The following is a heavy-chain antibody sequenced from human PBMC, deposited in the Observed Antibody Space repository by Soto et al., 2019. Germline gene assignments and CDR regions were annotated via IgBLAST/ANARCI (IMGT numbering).Heavy chain of an antibody. CDR2: ISSSGSTI. Sequence: ESGGGLVQPGGSLRLSCAASGFTFSSYEMNWVRQAPGKGLEWVSYISSSGSTIYYTDSVKGRFTISRDNAKNSLYLQMNSLRAEDTAVYYCASEAGTLYFDYWGQGTLVTVSS. CDR1: GFTFSSYE. J-gene: IGHJ4*02. V-gene: IGHV3-48*03. CDR3: ASEAGTLYFDY. D-gene: IGHD6-19*01.